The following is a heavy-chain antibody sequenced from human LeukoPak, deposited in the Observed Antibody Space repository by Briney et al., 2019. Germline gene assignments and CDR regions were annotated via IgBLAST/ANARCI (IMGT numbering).Heavy chain of an antibody. D-gene: IGHD6-13*01. Sequence: GASVKVSCKASGYTFTGYYMHWVRQAPGQGLEWMDWLTPNSGGTNYAQKFQGWVTMTRDTSISTAYMELSRLRSDDTAVYYCARENAAAGTDYYYYYGMDVWGQGTTVTVSS. CDR3: ARENAAAGTDYYYYYGMDV. CDR2: LTPNSGGT. J-gene: IGHJ6*02. CDR1: GYTFTGYY. V-gene: IGHV1-2*04.